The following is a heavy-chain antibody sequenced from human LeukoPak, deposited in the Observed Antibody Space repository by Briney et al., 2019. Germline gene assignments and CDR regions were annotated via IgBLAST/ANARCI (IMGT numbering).Heavy chain of an antibody. CDR3: ARIPGRLRADYYYYYMDV. CDR2: ISAYNGNT. Sequence: ASVKVSCKASGDTFTSYGISWVRQAPGQGLEWRGWISAYNGNTNYAQKLQGRVTMTTDTSTSTAYMELRSLRSDDTAVYYCARIPGRLRADYYYYYMDVWGKGTTVTVSS. CDR1: GDTFTSYG. D-gene: IGHD5-12*01. V-gene: IGHV1-18*01. J-gene: IGHJ6*03.